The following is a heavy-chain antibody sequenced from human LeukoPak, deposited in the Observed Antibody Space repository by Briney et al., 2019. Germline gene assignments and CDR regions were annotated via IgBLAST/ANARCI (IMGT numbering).Heavy chain of an antibody. CDR2: IDSDGNST. CDR3: ASEGTSGTTWGPDY. CDR1: RFTFNTYW. J-gene: IGHJ4*02. V-gene: IGHV3-74*01. D-gene: IGHD1-1*01. Sequence: GGSLRLSCAASRFTFNTYWMHWVRQAPGKGLVWVSRIDSDGNSTAYADPVKGRFTISRDNAKNTLYLQMRSLRVEDTAVYYCASEGTSGTTWGPDYWGQGTQVIVSS.